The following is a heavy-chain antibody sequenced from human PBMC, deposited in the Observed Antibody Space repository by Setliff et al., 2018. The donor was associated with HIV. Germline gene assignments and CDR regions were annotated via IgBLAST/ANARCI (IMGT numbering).Heavy chain of an antibody. V-gene: IGHV4-59*08. D-gene: IGHD6-13*01. Sequence: SETLSLTCTVSGGSISSYYWSWIRQPPGEGLEWIGYIYYSGSTNYNPSLKSRVTISVDTSKNQFSLKLSSVTAADTAVYYCARLCIAAAGTRSIPWYFDLWGRGTLVTVLL. CDR2: IYYSGST. CDR1: GGSISSYY. J-gene: IGHJ2*01. CDR3: ARLCIAAAGTRSIPWYFDL.